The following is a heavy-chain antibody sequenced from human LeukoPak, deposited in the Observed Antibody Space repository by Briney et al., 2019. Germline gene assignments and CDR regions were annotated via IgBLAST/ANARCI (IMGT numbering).Heavy chain of an antibody. J-gene: IGHJ4*02. Sequence: SETLSLTCTVSGGSISSYYWSWIRQPPGKGLEWIGYIYYSGSTNYNPSLKSRVTISVDTSKNQFSLKLSSVTAADTAVYYCTREVASAGLDYWGQGTLVTVSS. CDR3: TREVASAGLDY. D-gene: IGHD5-12*01. V-gene: IGHV4-59*01. CDR2: IYYSGST. CDR1: GGSISSYY.